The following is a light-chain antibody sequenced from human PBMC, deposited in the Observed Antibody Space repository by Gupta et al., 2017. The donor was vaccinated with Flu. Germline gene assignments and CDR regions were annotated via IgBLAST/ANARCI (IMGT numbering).Light chain of an antibody. V-gene: IGLV1-51*02. CDR2: EDN. J-gene: IGLJ3*02. CDR1: TSNIGNNY. Sequence: QSVLTQPPSVSAAPGQKVTISCCGSTSNIGNNYVSWYQQVPGTPPQLLIYEDNKRPSGIPDRFSGSKSGTSATLGITGLQTGDEADYYCGAWGSSLTWVFGGGTKLTVL. CDR3: GAWGSSLTWV.